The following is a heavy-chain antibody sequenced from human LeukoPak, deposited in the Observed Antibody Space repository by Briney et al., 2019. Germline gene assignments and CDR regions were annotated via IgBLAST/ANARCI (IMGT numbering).Heavy chain of an antibody. CDR3: ARGYCSGGSCYSYDY. J-gene: IGHJ4*02. Sequence: ASVKVSCKASGYTFTSYYMHWVRQAPGQGLEWMGIINPSGGSTSYAQKFQGRVTMTRDTSTSTVYMELSSLRSEDTAVYYCARGYCSGGSCYSYDYWGQGTLVTVLS. CDR2: INPSGGST. CDR1: GYTFTSYY. V-gene: IGHV1-46*01. D-gene: IGHD2-15*01.